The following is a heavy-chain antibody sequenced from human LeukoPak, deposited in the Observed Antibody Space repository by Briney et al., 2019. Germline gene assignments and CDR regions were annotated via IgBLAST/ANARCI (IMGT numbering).Heavy chain of an antibody. CDR3: ARIWALQLWLFGMDV. J-gene: IGHJ6*04. Sequence: PGGSLRLSCAASGFTFSSYWMSWVRQAPGKGLEWVANIKQDGSEKYYVDSVKGRFTISRDNAKTSLYLQMNSLRAEDTAVYYCARIWALQLWLFGMDVWGKGTTVTVSS. CDR2: IKQDGSEK. V-gene: IGHV3-7*03. D-gene: IGHD5-18*01. CDR1: GFTFSSYW.